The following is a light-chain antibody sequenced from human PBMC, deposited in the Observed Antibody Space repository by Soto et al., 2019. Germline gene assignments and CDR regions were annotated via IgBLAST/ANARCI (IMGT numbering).Light chain of an antibody. V-gene: IGKV3-15*01. CDR1: QSVSSN. CDR3: QQFNDWPFT. CDR2: GAT. Sequence: EIVMTQSPATLSVSPGERATLSCRASQSVSSNLAWYQQKSGQAPRLVIYGATTRATGIPVRFSGSGSGTEFTLTISSLQSEDFAVYYCQQFNDWPFTFGQGTRLEMK. J-gene: IGKJ5*01.